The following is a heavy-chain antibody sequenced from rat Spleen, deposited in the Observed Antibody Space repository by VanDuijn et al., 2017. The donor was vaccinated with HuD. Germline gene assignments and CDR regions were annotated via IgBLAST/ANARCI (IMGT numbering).Heavy chain of an antibody. CDR1: GFTFSDYA. CDR3: ATTSLGVDYFDY. J-gene: IGHJ2*01. Sequence: EVQLVESGGGLVQPGNSLKLSCAASGFTFSDYAMAWVRQSPKKGLEWVATIIYDGSSTYYRDSVKGRFTISRDNAKSTLYLQMDSLRSEDTATYYCATTSLGVDYFDYWGQGVMVTVSS. D-gene: IGHD4-4*01. CDR2: IIYDGSST. V-gene: IGHV5S10*01.